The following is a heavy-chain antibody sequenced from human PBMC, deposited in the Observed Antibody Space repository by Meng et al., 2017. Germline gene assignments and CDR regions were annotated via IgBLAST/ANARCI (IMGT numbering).Heavy chain of an antibody. D-gene: IGHD3-9*01. CDR3: ARSRYDILTGYYNEGADAFDI. J-gene: IGHJ3*02. V-gene: IGHV1-69*02. Sequence: SVKVSCKASGGIFSSYTISWVRQAPGQGLEWMGRIIPILGIANYAQKFQGRLTITAHESTSTAYMELSSLRSEDTAVYYCARSRYDILTGYYNEGADAFDIWGQGTMVTVSS. CDR1: GGIFSSYT. CDR2: IIPILGIA.